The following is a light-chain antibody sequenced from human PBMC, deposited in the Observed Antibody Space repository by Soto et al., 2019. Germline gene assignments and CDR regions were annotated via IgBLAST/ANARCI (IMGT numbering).Light chain of an antibody. V-gene: IGLV2-11*01. CDR3: CSYAGSYVWV. CDR2: DVS. Sequence: QSVLTQPRSVSGSPGQSVTISCTGTSSDVGGYNYVSWYQQHPGKAPKLMIYDVSKRPSGVPDRFSGSKSGNTASLTISGLQAEDEADYYCCSYAGSYVWVFGGETNLTVL. CDR1: SSDVGGYNY. J-gene: IGLJ3*02.